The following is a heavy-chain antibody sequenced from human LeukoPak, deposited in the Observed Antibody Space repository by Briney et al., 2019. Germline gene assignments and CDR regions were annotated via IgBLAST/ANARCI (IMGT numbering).Heavy chain of an antibody. V-gene: IGHV4-31*03. D-gene: IGHD6-6*01. Sequence: PSETLSLTCTVSGGSISSGGYYWSWIRQHPGKGLEWIGYIYYSGSTYYNPSLKSRVTISVDTSKNQFSLKLSSVTAADTAVYYCARDRSSSQHPNWLDPWGQETLVTVSS. CDR1: GGSISSGGYY. CDR2: IYYSGST. CDR3: ARDRSSSQHPNWLDP. J-gene: IGHJ5*02.